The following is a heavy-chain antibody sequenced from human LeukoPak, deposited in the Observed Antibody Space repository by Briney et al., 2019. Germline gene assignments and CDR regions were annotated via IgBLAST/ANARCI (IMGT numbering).Heavy chain of an antibody. CDR1: VFKFTTYC. Sequence: GGSLRLSCAASVFKFTTYCMTWIRQAPGKGLEWLSSISGSGTTIDYADSVKGRFTISRDNAKTSLYLQMNNLTAEDTAVYYCVRLVRGATFDPWGQGALVAVSS. V-gene: IGHV3-11*01. J-gene: IGHJ5*02. D-gene: IGHD3-10*01. CDR2: ISGSGTTI. CDR3: VRLVRGATFDP.